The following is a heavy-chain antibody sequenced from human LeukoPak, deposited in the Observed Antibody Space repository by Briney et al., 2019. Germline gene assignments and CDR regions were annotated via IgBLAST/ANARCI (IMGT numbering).Heavy chain of an antibody. CDR1: GFTFSNAW. Sequence: GGSLRLSCAASGFTFSNAWMTWVRQAPGKGLEWVGRIKSKFDGGTTDYAAPVKGRFTISQDDSKNTLYLQMSSLKTEDTAAYYCTTLASRSPYYYYGMDVWGQGTTVTVSS. V-gene: IGHV3-15*01. CDR2: IKSKFDGGTT. J-gene: IGHJ6*02. CDR3: TTLASRSPYYYYGMDV.